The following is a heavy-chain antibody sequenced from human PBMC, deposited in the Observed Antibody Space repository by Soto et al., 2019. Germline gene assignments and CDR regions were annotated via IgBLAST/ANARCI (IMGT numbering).Heavy chain of an antibody. J-gene: IGHJ6*02. D-gene: IGHD3-10*01. Sequence: WGSRRLSCSASGFTVTAHYVAWVRQAPGRGLEWVSLIYSGGGKYYADSVKGRFTISRDTSEKTFYLQMNSLRSEDTAVYYCARSDPAYAYGLNVWGQGNTVTVSS. CDR1: GFTVTAHY. V-gene: IGHV3-53*01. CDR2: IYSGGGK. CDR3: ARSDPAYAYGLNV.